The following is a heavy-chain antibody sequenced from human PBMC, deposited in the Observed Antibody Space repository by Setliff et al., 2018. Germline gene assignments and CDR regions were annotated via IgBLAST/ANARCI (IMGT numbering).Heavy chain of an antibody. V-gene: IGHV4-39*07. Sequence: SETLSLTCTVSGGSINSGVYYWGWIRQPPGKGLEWIGEITHTGTTGSTKYNPSLKSRVTMSIDTSKNQFSLMVTSVTAADTAVYYCARGRNVASRLLDSWGQGTLVTVSS. CDR1: GGSINSGVYY. J-gene: IGHJ4*02. CDR3: ARGRNVASRLLDS. CDR2: ITHTGTTGST. D-gene: IGHD6-6*01.